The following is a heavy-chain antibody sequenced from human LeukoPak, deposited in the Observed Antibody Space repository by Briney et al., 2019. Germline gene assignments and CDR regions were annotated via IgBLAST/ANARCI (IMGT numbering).Heavy chain of an antibody. CDR1: GGSISSYY. D-gene: IGHD5-18*01. V-gene: IGHV4-59*12. Sequence: SETLSLTCTVSGGSISSYYWSWIRQPPGKGLEWIGYIYYSGSTNYNPSLKRRVTISVDTSKNQFSLKLSSVTAADTAVYYCARCRGYSYGLSYYYYYMDVWGKGTTVTVSS. CDR2: IYYSGST. CDR3: ARCRGYSYGLSYYYYYMDV. J-gene: IGHJ6*03.